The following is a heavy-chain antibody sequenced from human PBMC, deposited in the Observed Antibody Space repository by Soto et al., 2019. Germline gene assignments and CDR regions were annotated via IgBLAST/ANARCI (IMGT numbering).Heavy chain of an antibody. J-gene: IGHJ1*01. CDR2: ISYDGSNK. Sequence: QVQLVESGGGVVQPGRSLRLSCAASGFTFSSYAMHWVRQAPGKGLEWVAVISYDGSNKYYADSVKGRFTISRDNSKNTLYLQMNSLRAEDTAVYYCARDGTILFPFSEYFQHWGQGTLVTVSS. CDR3: ARDGTILFPFSEYFQH. D-gene: IGHD1-1*01. CDR1: GFTFSSYA. V-gene: IGHV3-30-3*01.